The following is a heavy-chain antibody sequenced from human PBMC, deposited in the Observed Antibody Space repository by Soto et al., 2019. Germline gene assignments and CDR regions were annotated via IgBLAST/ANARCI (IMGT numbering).Heavy chain of an antibody. CDR1: GFTFSSYA. CDR2: ISGSGGST. Sequence: EVQLLESGGGLVQPGGSLRLSCAASGFTFSSYAMSWVRQAPGKGLEWVSAISGSGGSTYYADSVKGRFTISRDNSKNTLYLQMNSLRAEDTAVYYCAKDHSSYDLWSGYYRFDYWGQGTLVTVAS. V-gene: IGHV3-23*01. J-gene: IGHJ4*02. D-gene: IGHD3-3*01. CDR3: AKDHSSYDLWSGYYRFDY.